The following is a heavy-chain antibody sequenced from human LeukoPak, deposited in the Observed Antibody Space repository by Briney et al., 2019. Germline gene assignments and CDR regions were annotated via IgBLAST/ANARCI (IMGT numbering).Heavy chain of an antibody. CDR3: ARQRVNKWNNLWSFDY. CDR1: GGSISSSSYY. CDR2: IYYSGST. Sequence: SETLSLTCTVSGGSISSSSYYWGWIRQPPGQGLEWIVRIYYSGSTYYNPSLKSRATISVNTSKNQFSLKLSSMTAADTAVYYCARQRVNKWNNLWSFDYWGQGTLVTVSS. V-gene: IGHV4-39*01. J-gene: IGHJ4*02. D-gene: IGHD1/OR15-1a*01.